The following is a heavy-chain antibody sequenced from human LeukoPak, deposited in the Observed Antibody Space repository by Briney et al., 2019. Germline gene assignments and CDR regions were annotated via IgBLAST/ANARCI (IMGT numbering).Heavy chain of an antibody. CDR2: ISYDGSNK. J-gene: IGHJ4*02. V-gene: IGHV3-30-3*01. D-gene: IGHD6-13*01. CDR3: ARASSSWYDFDY. Sequence: VAVISYDGSNKYYADSVKGRFTISRDNSKNTLCLQMNSLRAEDTAVYYCARASSSWYDFDYWGQGTLVTVSS.